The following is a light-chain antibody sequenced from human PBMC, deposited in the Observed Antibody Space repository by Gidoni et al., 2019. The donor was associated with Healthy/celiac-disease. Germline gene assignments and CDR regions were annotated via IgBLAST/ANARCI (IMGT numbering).Light chain of an antibody. CDR1: TGAVTSGHY. J-gene: IGLJ2*01. CDR3: LLSYSGAREVV. Sequence: QAVVTQEPSLTLSPGGTVTLTCGSSTGAVTSGHYPYWFQQKPGQAPRTLIYDTSNKHSWTPARFSGSLLGGKAALTLSGAQPEDEAEYYCLLSYSGAREVVFGGGTKLTVL. CDR2: DTS. V-gene: IGLV7-46*01.